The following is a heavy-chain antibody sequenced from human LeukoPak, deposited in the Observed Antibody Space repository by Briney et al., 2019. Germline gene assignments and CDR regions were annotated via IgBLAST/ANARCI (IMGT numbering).Heavy chain of an antibody. Sequence: SETLSLTCTVSGGSISSYYWSWIRQPPGKGLEWIGYIYYSGSTNYNPSLKSRVTISVDTSKNQFPLKLSSVTAADTAVYYCARDILTGPIDYWGQGTLVTVSS. J-gene: IGHJ4*02. CDR2: IYYSGST. CDR1: GGSISSYY. CDR3: ARDILTGPIDY. V-gene: IGHV4-59*08. D-gene: IGHD3-9*01.